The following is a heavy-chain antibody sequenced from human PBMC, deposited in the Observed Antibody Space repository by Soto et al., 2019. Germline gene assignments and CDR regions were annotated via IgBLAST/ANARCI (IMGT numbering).Heavy chain of an antibody. CDR3: SSLTTMVREINDDPLDF. D-gene: IGHD3-10*01. CDR1: GYTFTNYS. V-gene: IGHV1-46*03. J-gene: IGHJ4*03. CDR2: INPTGGRA. Sequence: ASVKVSCKASGYTFTNYSIHWVRQAPGQGLEWMGVINPTGGRASYAPKFQGRVTLTRDTSTSTAYMELSSLRSDDTAVYFCSSLTTMVREINDDPLDFWGQGTLVTVSS.